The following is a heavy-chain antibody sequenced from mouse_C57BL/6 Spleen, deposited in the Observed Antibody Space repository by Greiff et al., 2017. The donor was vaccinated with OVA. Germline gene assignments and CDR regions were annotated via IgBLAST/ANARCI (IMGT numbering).Heavy chain of an antibody. Sequence: VQLQQPGAELVKPGASVKLSCKASGYTFTSYWMHWVKQRPGQGLEWIGMIHPNSGSTNYNEKFKSKATLTVDKSSSTAYMQLSSLTSEDSAVYDCARGIYYGNYDYAMDYWGQGTSVTVSS. CDR1: GYTFTSYW. CDR3: ARGIYYGNYDYAMDY. V-gene: IGHV1-64*01. D-gene: IGHD2-1*01. CDR2: IHPNSGST. J-gene: IGHJ4*01.